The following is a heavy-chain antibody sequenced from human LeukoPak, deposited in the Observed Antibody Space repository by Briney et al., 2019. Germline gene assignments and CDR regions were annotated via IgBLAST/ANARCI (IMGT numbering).Heavy chain of an antibody. V-gene: IGHV1-69*13. CDR2: IIPIFGTA. J-gene: IGHJ6*03. D-gene: IGHD3-3*01. Sequence: SVKVSCKASGGTFSSYTISWVRQAPGQGLEWMGGIIPIFGTANYAQKFQGRVTITADESTSTAYMELSSLRSEDTAVYYCARVSRDAFWSGYSRMGFYYMDVWGKGTTVTVSS. CDR3: ARVSRDAFWSGYSRMGFYYMDV. CDR1: GGTFSSYT.